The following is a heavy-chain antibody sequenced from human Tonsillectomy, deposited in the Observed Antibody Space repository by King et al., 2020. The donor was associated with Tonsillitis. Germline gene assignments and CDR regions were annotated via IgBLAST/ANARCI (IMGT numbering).Heavy chain of an antibody. Sequence: VQLQQWGAGLLKPSETLSLTCGVDGGSFSGYYWSWIRQPPGKGLEWIGEINHNYNPSLKSRVTISVDTSKNQFSLKLSSVTAADTAVYYCARGRVYYGSGGFDYWGQGTLVTGSS. J-gene: IGHJ4*02. CDR3: ARGRVYYGSGGFDY. D-gene: IGHD3-10*01. V-gene: IGHV4-34*01. CDR1: GGSFSGYY. CDR2: INH.